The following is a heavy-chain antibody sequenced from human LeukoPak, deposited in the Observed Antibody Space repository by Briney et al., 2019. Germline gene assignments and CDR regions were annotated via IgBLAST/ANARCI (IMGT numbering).Heavy chain of an antibody. CDR3: ARKGLGGELGGFDS. Sequence: PGGSLRLSCAASGFSFSSFWMIWVRQAPGKGLEWVASIKQDESQKFYVDSVKGRFTISRDNAKNSLYLQMNSLRVDDTALYHCARKGLGGELGGFDSWGQGTLVTVSS. CDR1: GFSFSSFW. CDR2: IKQDESQK. J-gene: IGHJ4*02. D-gene: IGHD1-26*01. V-gene: IGHV3-7*03.